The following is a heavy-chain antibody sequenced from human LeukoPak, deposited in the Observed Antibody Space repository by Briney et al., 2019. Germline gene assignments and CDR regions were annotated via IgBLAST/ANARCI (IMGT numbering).Heavy chain of an antibody. CDR3: GKEGFPIPPPPTS. J-gene: IGHJ5*02. V-gene: IGHV3-7*01. D-gene: IGHD2-21*01. CDR1: GFTFSSYW. Sequence: GGSLRLSCAASGFTFSSYWMSWVRQAPGKGLEWVANIKQDGSEKYYVDSVKGRFTISRDNAKKSLYLQMNSLRAEDRALFYWGKEGFPIPPPPTSWGQGTLVTVSS. CDR2: IKQDGSEK.